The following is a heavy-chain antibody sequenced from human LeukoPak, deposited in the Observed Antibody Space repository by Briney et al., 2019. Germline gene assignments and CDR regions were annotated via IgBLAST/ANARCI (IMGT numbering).Heavy chain of an antibody. D-gene: IGHD1-26*01. CDR1: GYTFISYY. CDR3: AREGGSGSYSYHFDF. CDR2: IKPSGGSA. J-gene: IGHJ4*02. V-gene: IGHV1-46*01. Sequence: ASVKVSCTASGYTFISYYMHWLRQAPGQGLEWMGIIKPSGGSASYAQKFQGRVTMTRDTSTSTVYMELSSLRSEDTAVYYCAREGGSGSYSYHFDFWGQGAPLTVSS.